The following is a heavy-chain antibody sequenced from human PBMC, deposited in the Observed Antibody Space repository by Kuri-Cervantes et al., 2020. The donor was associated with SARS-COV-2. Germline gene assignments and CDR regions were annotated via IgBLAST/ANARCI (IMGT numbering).Heavy chain of an antibody. D-gene: IGHD2-8*01. CDR3: SRAGPGVSRDF. J-gene: IGHJ4*02. V-gene: IGHV3-72*01. CDR2: IKNKDQGYTT. Sequence: GESLKISCAASGFTFSDHTMDWVRQAPGKGLEWVGHIKNKDQGYTTYYAASVKGRFTISRDDSKDSLYLQLNSLKSEDTALYYCSRAGPGVSRDFWGQGTLVTVSS. CDR1: GFTFSDHT.